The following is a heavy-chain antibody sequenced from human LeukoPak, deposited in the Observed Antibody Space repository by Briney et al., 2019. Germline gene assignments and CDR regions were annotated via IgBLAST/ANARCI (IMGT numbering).Heavy chain of an antibody. CDR3: ARDSYRVFDY. CDR2: ISSSSSTI. D-gene: IGHD1-26*01. CDR1: GFTFSSYS. J-gene: IGHJ4*02. V-gene: IGHV3-48*04. Sequence: PGGSLRLSCAASGFTFSSYSMSWVRQAPGKGLEWVSFISSSSSTIYSADSVEGRFTISRDNAKNSLYLQMNSLRAEDTAVYYCARDSYRVFDYWGQGTLVTVSS.